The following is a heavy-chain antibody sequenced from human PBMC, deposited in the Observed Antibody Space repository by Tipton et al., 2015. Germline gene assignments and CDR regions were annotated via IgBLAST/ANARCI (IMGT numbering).Heavy chain of an antibody. D-gene: IGHD4-17*01. CDR2: ITTNGYST. Sequence: SLRLSCAASGFTFGDYAMSWVRQAPGKGLEYVSAITTNGYSTYYADSVRGRFTISRDNSKNTVYLQMNSLRGEDTAVYYCAIHGDYLSFPYWGLGILFTVS. V-gene: IGHV3-64*04. CDR3: AIHGDYLSFPY. J-gene: IGHJ4*02. CDR1: GFTFGDYA.